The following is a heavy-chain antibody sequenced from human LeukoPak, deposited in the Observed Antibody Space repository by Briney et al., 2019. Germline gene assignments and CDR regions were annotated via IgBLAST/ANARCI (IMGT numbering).Heavy chain of an antibody. D-gene: IGHD1-26*01. CDR1: GYTFTGYY. CDR3: ARGLVGATTSGWFDP. V-gene: IGHV1-2*06. CDR2: INPNSDVT. J-gene: IGHJ5*02. Sequence: GASVKVSCKASGYTFTGYYMHWVRQAPGQGLERMGRINPNSDVTNYTQKFQGRVTMTSDTSISTAYMELSRLRSDDTAVYYCARGLVGATTSGWFDPWGQGTLVTVSS.